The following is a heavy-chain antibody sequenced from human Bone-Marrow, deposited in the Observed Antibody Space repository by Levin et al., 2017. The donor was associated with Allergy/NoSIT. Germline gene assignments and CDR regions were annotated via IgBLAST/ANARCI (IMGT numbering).Heavy chain of an antibody. D-gene: IGHD3-3*02. CDR2: INPNIGTT. J-gene: IGHJ4*02. V-gene: IGHV1-46*01. Sequence: GESLKISCKASGYTFTNAYINWVRQAPGQGPEWMGIINPNIGTTTYAQKFQGRVTMTTDTSTSTAYLDLTSLTSEDTAVYFCLRSIFGVVLNNYFDYWGQGTLVTVSS. CDR1: GYTFTNAY. CDR3: LRSIFGVVLNNYFDY.